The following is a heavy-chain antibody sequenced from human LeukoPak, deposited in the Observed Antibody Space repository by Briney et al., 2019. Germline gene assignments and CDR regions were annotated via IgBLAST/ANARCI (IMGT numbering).Heavy chain of an antibody. CDR3: ASRRPFYSSGWYQGHFQH. V-gene: IGHV4-34*01. Sequence: SETLSLTCAVYSGSFSGYYWSWIRQPPGKGLEWIGEINHSGSTNYNPSLKSRVTISVDTSKNQFSLKLSSVTAADTAVYYCASRRPFYSSGWYQGHFQHWGQGTLVTVSS. CDR1: SGSFSGYY. CDR2: INHSGST. D-gene: IGHD6-19*01. J-gene: IGHJ1*01.